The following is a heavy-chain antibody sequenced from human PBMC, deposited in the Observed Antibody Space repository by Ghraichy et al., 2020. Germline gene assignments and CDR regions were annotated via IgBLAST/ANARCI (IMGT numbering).Heavy chain of an antibody. V-gene: IGHV4-39*01. D-gene: IGHD3-22*01. CDR2: FYYSGIT. J-gene: IGHJ4*02. CDR1: GGSISSSSYY. Sequence: SETLSLTCTVSGGSISSSSYYWGWIRQPPGKGLEWIGSFYYSGITYYNPSLKSRVTISVDTSKNQFSLKLSSVTAADTAVYYCARQHYYDSSGYIISIPFDYWGQGTLVTVSS. CDR3: ARQHYYDSSGYIISIPFDY.